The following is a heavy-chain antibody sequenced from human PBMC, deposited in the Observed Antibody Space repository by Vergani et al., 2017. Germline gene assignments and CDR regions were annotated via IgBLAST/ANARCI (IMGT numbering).Heavy chain of an antibody. V-gene: IGHV4-39*01. J-gene: IGHJ2*01. D-gene: IGHD3-16*01. CDR1: GDSIISRSYY. CDR2: IYNSGNG. Sequence: QMQLQESGPGLVKASETLSLTCTVSGDSIISRSYYWGWIRQPPGKGLEWIGSIYNSGNGDSSSSLKSRVTISADTPKNQFSLWLTSVTAADTAVYYCASGKYYSXSTSHVCGRYFDVWGRGTLVTVPS. CDR3: ASGKYYSXSTSHVCGRYFDV.